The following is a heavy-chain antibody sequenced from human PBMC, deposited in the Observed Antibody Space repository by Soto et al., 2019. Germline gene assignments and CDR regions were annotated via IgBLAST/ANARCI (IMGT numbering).Heavy chain of an antibody. J-gene: IGHJ4*02. CDR2: ISGSGGST. Sequence: GSLRLSCAASGFTFSSYAMSWVRQAPGKGLELVSAISGSGGSTYYADSVKGRFTISRDNSKNTLYLQMDSLRAEDTAVYYCAKPFNYYGSGSYYPSGYWGQGTLVTVSS. CDR3: AKPFNYYGSGSYYPSGY. D-gene: IGHD3-10*01. CDR1: GFTFSSYA. V-gene: IGHV3-23*01.